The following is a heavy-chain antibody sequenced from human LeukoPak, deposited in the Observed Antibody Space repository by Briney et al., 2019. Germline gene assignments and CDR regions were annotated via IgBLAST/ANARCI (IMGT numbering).Heavy chain of an antibody. V-gene: IGHV4-30-2*01. CDR2: IYHSGST. Sequence: PSETLSLTCAVSGGSISSGGYSWSWIRQPPGKGLEWIGYIYHSGSTYYNPSLKSRVTISVDRSKNQFSLKLSSVTAADTAVYYCALSYGSGSYHDYWGQGTLVTVSS. CDR1: GGSISSGGYS. D-gene: IGHD3-10*01. CDR3: ALSYGSGSYHDY. J-gene: IGHJ4*02.